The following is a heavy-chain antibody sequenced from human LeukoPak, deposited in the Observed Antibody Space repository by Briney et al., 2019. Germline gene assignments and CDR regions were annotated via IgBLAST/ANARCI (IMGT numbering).Heavy chain of an antibody. CDR1: GFTFSSYA. J-gene: IGHJ4*02. CDR2: ISGRGGGT. Sequence: GGSLRLSCAASGFTFSSYAMSWVRQAPGKGLEWVSAISGRGGGTYYADSVKGRFTISRDNAKNSLYLRMNSLRAEDTAVYYCARDEILDYYDSSGLCFDYWGQGTLVTVSS. D-gene: IGHD3-22*01. CDR3: ARDEILDYYDSSGLCFDY. V-gene: IGHV3-23*01.